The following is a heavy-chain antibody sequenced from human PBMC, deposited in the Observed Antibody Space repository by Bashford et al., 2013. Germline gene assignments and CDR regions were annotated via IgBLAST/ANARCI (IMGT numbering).Heavy chain of an antibody. CDR3: AKSPPLATDFWSDYPYYFDY. D-gene: IGHD3-3*01. CDR1: GYTFTGYG. Sequence: ASVKVSCRASGYTFTGYGITWVRQAPGQGLEWMGWISVYNGNTDYAQKFQGRVTMTTDSSTSTAYMDLRSLRSDDTAVYYCAKSPPLATDFWSDYPYYFDYWGQGTLVTVSS. J-gene: IGHJ4*02. V-gene: IGHV1-18*01. CDR2: ISVYNGNT.